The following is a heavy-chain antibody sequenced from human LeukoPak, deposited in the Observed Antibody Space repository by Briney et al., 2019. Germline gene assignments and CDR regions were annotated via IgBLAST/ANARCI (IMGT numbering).Heavy chain of an antibody. Sequence: PGGSLRLSCAASGFTFSSYAMHWVRQAPGKGLEWVAVISYDGSNKYYADSVKGRFTISRDNSKNKLYLQMNSLRAEDTAVYYCARAAYDSTGYLTLWGQGTLVTVSS. CDR1: GFTFSSYA. V-gene: IGHV3-30-3*01. D-gene: IGHD3-22*01. J-gene: IGHJ4*02. CDR2: ISYDGSNK. CDR3: ARAAYDSTGYLTL.